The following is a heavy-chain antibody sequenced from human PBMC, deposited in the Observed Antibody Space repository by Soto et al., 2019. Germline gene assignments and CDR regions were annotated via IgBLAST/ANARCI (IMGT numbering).Heavy chain of an antibody. D-gene: IGHD3-9*01. CDR2: IYYSGST. CDR1: GGSVSSGSYY. V-gene: IGHV4-61*01. J-gene: IGHJ6*02. CDR3: ARVPWAPTYYDILTGYLGPPPVPNLDGMDV. Sequence: PSETLSLTCTVSGGSVSSGSYYWSWIRQPPGKGLEWIGYIYYSGSTNYNPSLKSRVTISVDTSKNQFSLKLSSVTAADTAVYYCARVPWAPTYYDILTGYLGPPPVPNLDGMDVWGQGTTVTVSS.